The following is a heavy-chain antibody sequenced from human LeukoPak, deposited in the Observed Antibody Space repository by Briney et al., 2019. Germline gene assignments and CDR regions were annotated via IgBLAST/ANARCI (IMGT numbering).Heavy chain of an antibody. CDR1: GYTFTGYY. CDR2: INPNSGGT. J-gene: IGHJ3*02. V-gene: IGHV1-2*04. D-gene: IGHD2-21*01. CDR3: ARGGYYDAFDI. Sequence: ASVKVSCKASGYTFTGYYMHWVRQAPGQGLEWMGWINPNSGGTNYARKFQGWVTMTRDTSISTAYMELSRLRSDDTAVYYCARGGYYDAFDIWGQGTMVTVSS.